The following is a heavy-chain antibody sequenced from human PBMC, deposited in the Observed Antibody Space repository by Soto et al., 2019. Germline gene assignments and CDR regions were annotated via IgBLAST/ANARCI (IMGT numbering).Heavy chain of an antibody. D-gene: IGHD6-13*01. CDR2: IYYRGST. Sequence: QVQLQESGPGLVKPSQTLSLTCTVSGGSISSGGYYWSWIRQHPGKGLEWIGGIYYRGSTYYTPSRKSRDTISVDTSKNQFSLKLCSVTAADTAVYYCARDRRQHLEPGYFDIWGQGTMVTVSS. J-gene: IGHJ3*02. V-gene: IGHV4-31*03. CDR1: GGSISSGGYY. CDR3: ARDRRQHLEPGYFDI.